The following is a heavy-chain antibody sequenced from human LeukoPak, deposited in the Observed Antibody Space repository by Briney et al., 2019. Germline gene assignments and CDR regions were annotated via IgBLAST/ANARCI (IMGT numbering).Heavy chain of an antibody. D-gene: IGHD3-3*01. CDR1: GGSIGSYY. CDR2: IYYSGST. V-gene: IGHV4-59*08. CDR3: ARFLEGTFDY. J-gene: IGHJ4*02. Sequence: SETLSLTCTVSGGSIGSYYWSWIRQPPGKGLEWIGCIYYSGSTNYNPSLKSRVTISVDTSKNQFSLKLSSVTAADTAVYYCARFLEGTFDYWGQGTLVTVSS.